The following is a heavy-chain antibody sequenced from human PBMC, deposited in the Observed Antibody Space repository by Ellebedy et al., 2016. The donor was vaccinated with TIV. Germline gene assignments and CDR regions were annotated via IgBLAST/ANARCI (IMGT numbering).Heavy chain of an antibody. J-gene: IGHJ6*02. CDR3: ARGAYGDYVVRYYYYGMDV. D-gene: IGHD4-17*01. CDR1: GGSISSSSYY. Sequence: SETLSLXXTVSGGSISSSSYYWGWIRQPPGKGLEWIGSIYYSGSTNYNPSLKSRVTISVDTSKNQFSLKLSSVTAADTAVYYCARGAYGDYVVRYYYYGMDVWGQGTTVTVSS. CDR2: IYYSGST. V-gene: IGHV4-39*07.